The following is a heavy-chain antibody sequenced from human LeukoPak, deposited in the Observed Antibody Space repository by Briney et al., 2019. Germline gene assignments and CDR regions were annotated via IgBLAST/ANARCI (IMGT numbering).Heavy chain of an antibody. D-gene: IGHD2-2*01. Sequence: PGGSLRLSCVASGFTFSSYSMNWVRQAPGKGLECVSSISTSSDYMNYADPVKGRFTISRDNAKNSLYLQMNSLRAEDTAVYYCAREVGYCSGTSCYEYFDLWGRGTLVTVSS. CDR3: AREVGYCSGTSCYEYFDL. CDR1: GFTFSSYS. J-gene: IGHJ2*01. V-gene: IGHV3-21*01. CDR2: ISTSSDYM.